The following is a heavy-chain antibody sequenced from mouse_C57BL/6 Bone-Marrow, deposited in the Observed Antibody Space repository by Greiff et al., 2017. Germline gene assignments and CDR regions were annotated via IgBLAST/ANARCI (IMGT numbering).Heavy chain of an antibody. J-gene: IGHJ1*03. CDR3: ARLEFDGSSGDWYFDV. V-gene: IGHV1-85*01. CDR2: IYPRDGST. D-gene: IGHD1-1*01. CDR1: GYTFTSYD. Sequence: QVQLQQSGPELVKPGASVKLSCKASGYTFTSYDINWVKQRPGQGLEWIGWIYPRDGSTKYNEKFKGKATLTVATSSSTAYMGLQSLTSEDSAVYFCARLEFDGSSGDWYFDVWGTGTTVTVSS.